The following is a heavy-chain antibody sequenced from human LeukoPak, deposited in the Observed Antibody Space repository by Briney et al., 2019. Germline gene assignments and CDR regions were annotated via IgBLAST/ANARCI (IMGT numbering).Heavy chain of an antibody. V-gene: IGHV4-61*02. J-gene: IGHJ6*03. CDR2: IHTSGST. CDR3: AREPYDILTGYTYSDYYYYMDV. Sequence: TLSLTCTVSGGSISSGSYYWSWIRQPAGKGLEWIGRIHTSGSTNYNPSLKSRVTMSVDTSKNQFSLKLSSVTAADTAVYYCAREPYDILTGYTYSDYYYYMDVWGKGTTVTVSS. CDR1: GGSISSGSYY. D-gene: IGHD3-9*01.